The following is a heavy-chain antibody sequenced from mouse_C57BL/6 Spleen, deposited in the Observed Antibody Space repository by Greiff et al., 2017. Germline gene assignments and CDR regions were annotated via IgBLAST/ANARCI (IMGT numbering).Heavy chain of an antibody. CDR2: IYPGDGDT. J-gene: IGHJ1*03. D-gene: IGHD2-2*01. Sequence: QVTLKESGPELVKPGASVKISCKASGYAFSSSWMNWVKQRPGKGLEWIGRIYPGDGDTNYNGKFKGKATLTADKSSSTAYMQLSSLTSEDSAVYFCARWGLRRTDWYFDVWGTGTTVTVSS. CDR3: ARWGLRRTDWYFDV. CDR1: GYAFSSSW. V-gene: IGHV1-82*01.